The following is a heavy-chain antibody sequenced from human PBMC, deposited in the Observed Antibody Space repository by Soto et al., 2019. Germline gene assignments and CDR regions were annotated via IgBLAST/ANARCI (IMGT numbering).Heavy chain of an antibody. CDR3: ARRITRPERFDY. J-gene: IGHJ4*02. CDR2: IYYSGNT. V-gene: IGHV4-39*01. Sequence: SENLSLTCTVSGGSISRSSYYWGWIRQPPGKGLEWIGNIYYSGNTYYNPSLQSRVTISVDTSKNQFSLKLTSATDADTAVYYCARRITRPERFDYWGQGALVTVSS. CDR1: GGSISRSSYY. D-gene: IGHD1-20*01.